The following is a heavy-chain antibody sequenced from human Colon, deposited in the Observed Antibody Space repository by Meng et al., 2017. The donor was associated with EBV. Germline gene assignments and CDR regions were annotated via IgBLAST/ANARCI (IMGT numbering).Heavy chain of an antibody. Sequence: QVRLLQSGSELKKPGASVKVSCKASGYTFTGYYMYWLRQAPGQGLEWVGRITPSSGGTTYAQKFQGRVTMTRDTSISTAYMELSSLRSDDAAIYYCVRANLGSADYWGQGTLVTVSS. CDR2: ITPSSGGT. J-gene: IGHJ4*02. V-gene: IGHV1-2*06. CDR3: VRANLGSADY. CDR1: GYTFTGYY. D-gene: IGHD7-27*01.